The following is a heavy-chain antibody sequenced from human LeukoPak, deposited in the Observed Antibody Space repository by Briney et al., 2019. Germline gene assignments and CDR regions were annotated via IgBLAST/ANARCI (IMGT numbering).Heavy chain of an antibody. CDR1: GYSISSGYY. V-gene: IGHV4-38-2*02. Sequence: SETLSLTCTVSGYSISSGYYWGWIRQPPGKGLEWIGSIYHSGSTYYNPSLKSRVTISVDTSKNQFSLKLSSVTAADTAVYYCARLMVRGPYYFDYWGQGTLVTVSS. J-gene: IGHJ4*02. D-gene: IGHD3-10*01. CDR2: IYHSGST. CDR3: ARLMVRGPYYFDY.